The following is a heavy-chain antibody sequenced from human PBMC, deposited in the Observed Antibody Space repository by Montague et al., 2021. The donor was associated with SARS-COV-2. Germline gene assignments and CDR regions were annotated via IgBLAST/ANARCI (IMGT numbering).Heavy chain of an antibody. CDR3: ARDRSYYDSSDFDL. D-gene: IGHD3-22*01. J-gene: IGHJ2*01. V-gene: IGHV3-48*03. CDR2: ISSSGSTI. Sequence: SQRLSCAASGFTFSSYEMNWVRQAPGKGLEWVSYISSSGSTIYYADSVKGRFTISRDNAKNSLYLQMNSLRAEDTAVYYCARDRSYYDSSDFDLWGRGTLVTVSS. CDR1: GFTFSSYE.